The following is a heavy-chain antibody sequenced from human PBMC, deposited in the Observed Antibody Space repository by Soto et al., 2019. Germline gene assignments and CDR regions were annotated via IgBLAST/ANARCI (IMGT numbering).Heavy chain of an antibody. D-gene: IGHD3-10*01. Sequence: WTWIRQHPGKGLEWIGNIHHSGSTFNNPSLKSRVSISVDTSKNQFSLKLSSVTAADTAVYFCVRGVLSWGQGTLVTVSS. V-gene: IGHV4-31*02. J-gene: IGHJ1*01. CDR3: VRGVLS. CDR2: IHHSGST.